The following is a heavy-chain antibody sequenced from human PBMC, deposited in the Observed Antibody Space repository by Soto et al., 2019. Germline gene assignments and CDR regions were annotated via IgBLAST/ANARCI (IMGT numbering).Heavy chain of an antibody. CDR3: SRDLPTMDV. V-gene: IGHV1-18*01. Sequence: QVQLVQSGAEVKKPGASVKVSCKASGYTFTSYGISWVRQAPGQGLEWMGWIRAYNGNTNYAQKLQGRVAMTTYTSTSTPYLALRSLRSDETSVYYSSRDLPTMDVWGQGTTVTVSS. CDR1: GYTFTSYG. J-gene: IGHJ6*02. CDR2: IRAYNGNT.